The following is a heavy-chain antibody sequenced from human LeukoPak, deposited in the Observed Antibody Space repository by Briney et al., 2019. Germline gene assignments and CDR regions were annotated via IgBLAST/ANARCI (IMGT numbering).Heavy chain of an antibody. V-gene: IGHV3-48*04. Sequence: GGSLRLSCAASGFTFSDHWMHWVRQAPGKGLEWVSYISSSGSTTYYADSVKGRFTISRDNAKNSLYLQMNSLRAEDTAVYYCAELGITMIGGVWGKGTTVTISS. CDR1: GFTFSDHW. CDR3: AELGITMIGGV. D-gene: IGHD3-10*02. CDR2: ISSSGSTT. J-gene: IGHJ6*04.